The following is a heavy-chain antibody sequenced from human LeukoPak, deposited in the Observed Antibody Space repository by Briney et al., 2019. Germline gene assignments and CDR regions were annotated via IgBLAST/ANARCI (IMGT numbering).Heavy chain of an antibody. D-gene: IGHD2-15*01. J-gene: IGHJ5*02. Sequence: GESLKISCKGSGYSFPSYWIAWVRQMPGKGLEWMGIIYPGDSDTRYSPSFQGQVTISADKSISTAYLQWSSLKASDTATYYCARGTPYCSGGSCSPNWFDPWGQGTLVTVSS. CDR1: GYSFPSYW. V-gene: IGHV5-51*01. CDR3: ARGTPYCSGGSCSPNWFDP. CDR2: IYPGDSDT.